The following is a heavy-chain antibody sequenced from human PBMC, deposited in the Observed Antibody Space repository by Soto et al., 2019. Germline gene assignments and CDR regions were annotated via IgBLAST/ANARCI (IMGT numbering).Heavy chain of an antibody. CDR2: ISYDGGNK. CDR3: AKDGCSGNSCYYLFDY. D-gene: IGHD2-15*01. J-gene: IGHJ4*02. Sequence: GGSLRLSCAASGFTFSSYAMHWVRQAPGKGLEWMAVISYDGGNKYYADSVKGRFTISRDNSENTLYLQMDSLRTEDTAVYYCAKDGCSGNSCYYLFDYWGQGTLVTVSS. V-gene: IGHV3-30*18. CDR1: GFTFSSYA.